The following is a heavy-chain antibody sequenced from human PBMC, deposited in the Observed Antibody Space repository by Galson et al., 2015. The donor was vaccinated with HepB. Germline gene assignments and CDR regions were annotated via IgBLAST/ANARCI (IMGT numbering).Heavy chain of an antibody. CDR1: GGSFSGYY. J-gene: IGHJ4*02. CDR3: ARGGGGYCTNGVCPTRDFDY. D-gene: IGHD2-8*01. V-gene: IGHV4-34*01. Sequence: ETLSLTCAVYGGSFSGYYWSWIRQPPGKGLEWIGEINHSGSTNYNPSLKSRVTISVDTSKNQFSLKLSSVTAADTAVYYCARGGGGYCTNGVCPTRDFDYWGQGTLVTVSS. CDR2: INHSGST.